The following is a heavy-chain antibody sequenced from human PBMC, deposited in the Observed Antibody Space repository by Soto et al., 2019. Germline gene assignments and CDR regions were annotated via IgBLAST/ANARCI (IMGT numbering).Heavy chain of an antibody. J-gene: IGHJ6*02. CDR1: GLTFSTYS. Sequence: EVQLVESGGVLVQPGGSLRLSCAASGLTFSTYSMNWVRQAPGKGLEWVSYISSGYSTIYYADSVKGRFTISRDNAKNSLYLQMNSLRDEDTAVYYCARSEAGYYYYGMDVWGHGTTVTVSS. CDR2: ISSGYSTI. V-gene: IGHV3-48*02. CDR3: ARSEAGYYYYGMDV. D-gene: IGHD6-19*01.